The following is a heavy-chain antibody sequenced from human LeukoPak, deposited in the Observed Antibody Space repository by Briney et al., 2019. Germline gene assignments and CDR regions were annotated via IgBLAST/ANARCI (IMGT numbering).Heavy chain of an antibody. Sequence: GGSLRLSCAASGFTFRTYWMHWVRQAPGKGLVGVSRINSDGSNTNYADSVKGRFTISRDNAKNTLYLQMNSLRAEDTAVYYCAKEGAASSGWYGDAFDIWGQGTMVTVSS. CDR3: AKEGAASSGWYGDAFDI. V-gene: IGHV3-74*01. D-gene: IGHD6-19*01. J-gene: IGHJ3*02. CDR2: INSDGSNT. CDR1: GFTFRTYW.